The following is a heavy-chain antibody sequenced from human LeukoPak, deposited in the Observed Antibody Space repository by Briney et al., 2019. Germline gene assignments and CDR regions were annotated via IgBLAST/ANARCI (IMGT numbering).Heavy chain of an antibody. J-gene: IGHJ4*02. D-gene: IGHD3-16*02. CDR2: IYYSGST. Sequence: SETLSLTCTVSGGSISSYYWSWIRQPPGKGLEWIGYIYYSGSTNYNPSLKSRVTISVDTSKNQFSLKLSSVTAADTAVYYCARGWGYLDYWGQGTLVTVSS. CDR3: ARGWGYLDY. CDR1: GGSISSYY. V-gene: IGHV4-59*01.